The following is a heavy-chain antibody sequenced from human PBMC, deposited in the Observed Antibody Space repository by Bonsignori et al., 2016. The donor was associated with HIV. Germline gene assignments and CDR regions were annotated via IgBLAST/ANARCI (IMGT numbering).Heavy chain of an antibody. CDR2: IRSKAYGGTT. Sequence: WIRQPPGKGLEWVGFIRSKAYGGTTEYAASVKGRFTISRDDSKSIAYLQMNSLKTEDTAVYYCTRVRDYYDSSAFDIWGQGTMVTVSS. D-gene: IGHD3-22*01. CDR3: TRVRDYYDSSAFDI. V-gene: IGHV3-49*02. J-gene: IGHJ3*02.